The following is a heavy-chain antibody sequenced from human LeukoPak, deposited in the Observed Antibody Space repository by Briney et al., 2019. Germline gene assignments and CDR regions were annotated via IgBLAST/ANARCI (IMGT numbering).Heavy chain of an antibody. CDR1: GFTFSSYG. CDR3: ARGCSGGSCYSDAFDI. Sequence: GRSLRLSCAASGFTFSSYGMHWVRQAPGKGLEWVAVIWYDGSNKYYADSVKGRLTISRDNSKNTLYLQMNSLRAEDTAVYYCARGCSGGSCYSDAFDIWGQGTMVTVSS. J-gene: IGHJ3*02. CDR2: IWYDGSNK. D-gene: IGHD2-15*01. V-gene: IGHV3-33*01.